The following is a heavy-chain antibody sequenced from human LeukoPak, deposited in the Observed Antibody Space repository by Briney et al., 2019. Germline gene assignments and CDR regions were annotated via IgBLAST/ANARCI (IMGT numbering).Heavy chain of an antibody. D-gene: IGHD2-2*01. CDR3: VREDAHTYYFDF. CDR2: IKSTGDTT. CDR1: GYTFTSCH. Sequence: ASVQVSCKTSGYTFTSCHMHWVRQAPGQGLEWVAIIKSTGDTTVYAQKFQGRVTVTRDTSTSTVYMDLSSLSSEDTAVYYCVREDAHTYYFDFWGPGTLVTVSS. J-gene: IGHJ4*02. V-gene: IGHV1-46*01.